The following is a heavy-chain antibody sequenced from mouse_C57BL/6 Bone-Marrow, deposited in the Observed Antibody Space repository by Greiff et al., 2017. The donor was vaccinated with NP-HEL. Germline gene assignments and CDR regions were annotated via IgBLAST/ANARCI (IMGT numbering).Heavy chain of an antibody. V-gene: IGHV5-6*01. J-gene: IGHJ2*01. CDR1: GFTFSSYG. CDR2: ISSGGSYT. D-gene: IGHD1-1*01. CDR3: ARHYYGSSHDY. Sequence: EVQGVESGGDLVKPGGSLKLSCAASGFTFSSYGMSWVRQTPDKRLEWVATISSGGSYTYYPDSVKGRFTISRDNAKNTLYLQMSSLKSEDTAMYYCARHYYGSSHDYWGQGTTLTVSS.